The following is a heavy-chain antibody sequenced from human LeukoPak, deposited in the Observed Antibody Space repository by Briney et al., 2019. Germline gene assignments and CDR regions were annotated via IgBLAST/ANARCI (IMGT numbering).Heavy chain of an antibody. V-gene: IGHV4-38-2*01. J-gene: IGHJ3*02. CDR1: GSSISGGYY. CDR3: ARNNTRTVSRGSSRRRANAFDI. CDR2: IYHSGST. Sequence: SETLSLTCAVSGSSISGGYYWGWIRQPPGKGLEWIGSIYHSGSTYYNPSLRSRVTISVDTSKNQFSLKLSSVTAADTAVYYCARNNTRTVSRGSSRRRANAFDIWGQGTMVTVSS. D-gene: IGHD6-13*01.